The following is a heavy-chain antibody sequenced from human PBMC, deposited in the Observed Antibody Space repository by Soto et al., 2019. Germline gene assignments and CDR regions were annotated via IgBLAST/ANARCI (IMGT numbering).Heavy chain of an antibody. CDR1: GFSLTTPGVG. CDR3: VHRRVESSSSVWTYGTFDF. J-gene: IGHJ3*01. CDR2: IYWDDDK. Sequence: QITLKESGPTLVNPTQTLTLTCHFSGFSLTTPGVGVGWVRQPPGKALEWLTLIYWDDDKRYSPALKSRLAIAKDTASNLVALTMTNMYPVDTGTYYCVHRRVESSSSVWTYGTFDFWGQGTVVTVSS. D-gene: IGHD2-2*01. V-gene: IGHV2-5*02.